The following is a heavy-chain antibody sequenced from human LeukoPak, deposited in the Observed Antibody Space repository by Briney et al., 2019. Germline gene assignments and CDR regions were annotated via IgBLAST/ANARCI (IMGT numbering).Heavy chain of an antibody. V-gene: IGHV1-2*02. J-gene: IGHJ5*02. CDR2: INPNSGGT. D-gene: IGHD2-15*01. CDR1: GYTFTGYY. Sequence: SSVKVSCKASGYTFTGYYMHWVRQAPGQGLEWMGWINPNSGGTHYAQKFQGRVTMTRDTSISTAYMELGRLRAVDTAVYYCARGIVVVIAATTGWFDPWGQGTLVTVSS. CDR3: ARGIVVVIAATTGWFDP.